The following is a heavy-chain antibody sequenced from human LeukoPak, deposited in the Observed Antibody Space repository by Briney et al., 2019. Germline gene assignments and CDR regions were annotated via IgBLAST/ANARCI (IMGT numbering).Heavy chain of an antibody. CDR1: GFTFSSYG. CDR2: IWYDGSNK. J-gene: IGHJ4*02. CDR3: AKIPLDSSDLDY. Sequence: GRSLRLSCAASGFTFSSYGMHWVRQAPGKGLEWVAVIWYDGSNKYYADSVKGRFTISRDNSKNTLYLQMNSLRAEDTAVYYCAKIPLDSSDLDYWGQGTLVTVSS. V-gene: IGHV3-33*06. D-gene: IGHD6-19*01.